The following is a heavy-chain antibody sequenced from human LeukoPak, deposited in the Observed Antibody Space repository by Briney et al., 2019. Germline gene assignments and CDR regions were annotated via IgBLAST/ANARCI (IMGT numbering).Heavy chain of an antibody. V-gene: IGHV4-34*01. CDR1: GGSLSAYY. Sequence: PSESLSLTCAVYGGSLSAYYWTWIRQPPGKGLEWIGEINHGGSTNYNPSLKSRVTISIDTSKNQFSLKLSSVTAADTAVYYCARRKYSSGRGASWFDPWGQGTLVTVSS. CDR2: INHGGST. CDR3: ARRKYSSGRGASWFDP. D-gene: IGHD6-19*01. J-gene: IGHJ5*02.